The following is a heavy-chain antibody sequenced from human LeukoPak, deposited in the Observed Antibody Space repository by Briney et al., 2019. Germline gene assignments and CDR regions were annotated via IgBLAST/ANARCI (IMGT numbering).Heavy chain of an antibody. J-gene: IGHJ4*02. CDR2: ISSSGSSI. CDR3: ARLSGTYYGSLDF. CDR1: GFTFSSYE. Sequence: GGSLRLSCAASGFTFSSYEMNWVRQAPGKGLEWVSYISSSGSSIFHADSVKGRFTISRDNAKNSLYLQMNSLRAEDTAVYYCARLSGTYYGSLDFWGQGTLVTVPS. D-gene: IGHD1-26*01. V-gene: IGHV3-48*03.